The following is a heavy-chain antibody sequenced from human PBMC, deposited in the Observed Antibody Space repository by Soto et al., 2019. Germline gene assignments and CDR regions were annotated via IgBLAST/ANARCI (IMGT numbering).Heavy chain of an antibody. CDR2: ISGSGGST. Sequence: GGSLRLSCAASGFTFSSYAMSWVRQAPGKGLEWVSAISGSGGSTYYADSVKGRFTISRDNSKNTLYLQMNSLRAEDTAVYYCAKDGGSGYLLSTYYFDYWGQGTLVTVAS. CDR3: AKDGGSGYLLSTYYFDY. D-gene: IGHD3-22*01. V-gene: IGHV3-23*01. CDR1: GFTFSSYA. J-gene: IGHJ4*02.